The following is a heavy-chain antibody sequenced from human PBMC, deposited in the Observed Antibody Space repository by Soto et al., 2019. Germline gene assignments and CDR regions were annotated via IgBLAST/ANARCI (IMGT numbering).Heavy chain of an antibody. CDR2: INGDGSTT. D-gene: IGHD5-12*01. CDR3: ARDPSVVVAAYHCWYGMDV. V-gene: IGHV3-74*01. Sequence: GGSLRLSCAASGFSFSRKWMDWVRQAAGKRLVWISRINGDGSTTNYADSVKGRFTISRDKANNTLYLQMDSLRAEDTAVYSCARDPSVVVAAYHCWYGMDVWGPGTTVTV. J-gene: IGHJ6*02. CDR1: GFSFSRKW.